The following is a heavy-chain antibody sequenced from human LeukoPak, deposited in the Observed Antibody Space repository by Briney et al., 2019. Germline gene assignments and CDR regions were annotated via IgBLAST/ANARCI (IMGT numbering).Heavy chain of an antibody. CDR3: ARGEAVKAEAGTPFDI. D-gene: IGHD6-19*01. CDR1: GYTFTSYY. CDR2: INPSGGST. J-gene: IGHJ3*02. V-gene: IGHV1-46*01. Sequence: ASVKVSCKASGYTFTSYYMHWVRQAPGQGLEWMGIINPSGGSTSYAQKFQGRVTMTRDTSTSTVYMELSSLRSDDTAVYYCARGEAVKAEAGTPFDIWGQGKMVTVSS.